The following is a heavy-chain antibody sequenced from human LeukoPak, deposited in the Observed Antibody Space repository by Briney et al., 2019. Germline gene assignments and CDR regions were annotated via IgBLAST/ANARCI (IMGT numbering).Heavy chain of an antibody. D-gene: IGHD4-23*01. J-gene: IGHJ4*02. CDR3: ARNGGNSDFDY. CDR1: GGSFSGYY. CDR2: ICHSGST. V-gene: IGHV4-34*01. Sequence: SETLSLTCAVYGGSFSGYYWSWIRQPPGKGLEWIGEICHSGSTNYNPSLKSRVTMLLDKSKNQFSLKLSSVTAADTAVYYCARNGGNSDFDYWGQGTLVTVSS.